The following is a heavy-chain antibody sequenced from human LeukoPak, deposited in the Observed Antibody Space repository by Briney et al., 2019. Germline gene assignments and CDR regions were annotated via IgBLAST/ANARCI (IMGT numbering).Heavy chain of an antibody. V-gene: IGHV4-4*07. CDR1: GGSISSYY. Sequence: SETLSLTCTVSGGSISSYYWSWIRQPAGKGLEWLGRIYTTGSSNYNPSLKSRVTMSVDTSKNQFSLKLSSVTAADTAVYYCARGTKTYYYGSGSTHWGQGTLVTVSS. CDR3: ARGTKTYYYGSGSTH. CDR2: IYTTGSS. J-gene: IGHJ4*02. D-gene: IGHD3-10*01.